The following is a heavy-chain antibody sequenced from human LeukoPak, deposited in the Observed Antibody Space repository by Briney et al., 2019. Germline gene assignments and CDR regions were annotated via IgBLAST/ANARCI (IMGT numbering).Heavy chain of an antibody. CDR3: ARVKYNDFWSGYSPPDY. CDR2: ISGNGGST. D-gene: IGHD3-3*01. J-gene: IGHJ4*02. V-gene: IGHV3-64*02. CDR1: GFTFSTNA. Sequence: PGGSLTLSCAASGFTFSTNAIHWVRQAPGQGLQYVSAISGNGGSTYYADSVKDRFTISRDNSKNTVYLQMGSLRAEDMAVYYCARVKYNDFWSGYSPPDYWGQGTRVTVSS.